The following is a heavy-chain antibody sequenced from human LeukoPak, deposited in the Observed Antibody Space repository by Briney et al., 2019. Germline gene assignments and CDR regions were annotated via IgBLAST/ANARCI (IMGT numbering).Heavy chain of an antibody. CDR3: ARPRYDFWSGYADY. D-gene: IGHD3-3*01. CDR2: ISYDGSNK. V-gene: IGHV3-30-3*01. Sequence: GGSLRLSCAASGFTFSSYAMHWVRQAPGKGLEWVAVISYDGSNKYYADSVKGRFTISRDNSKNTLYLQMNSLRAEDTAVYYCARPRYDFWSGYADYWGQGTLVTVSS. J-gene: IGHJ4*02. CDR1: GFTFSSYA.